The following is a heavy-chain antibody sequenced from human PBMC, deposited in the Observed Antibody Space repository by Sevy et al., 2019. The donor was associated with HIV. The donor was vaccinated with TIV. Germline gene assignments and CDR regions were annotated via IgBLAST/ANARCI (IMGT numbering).Heavy chain of an antibody. CDR3: ARGIVVVPPAIPSHDAFDI. D-gene: IGHD2-2*02. J-gene: IGHJ3*02. V-gene: IGHV1-2*02. CDR1: GYTFTGYY. Sequence: ASVKVSCQASGYTFTGYYMYWVRQAPGQGLEWMGWINPNSGGTKYAQKFQGRVTMTRDTSISTAYMELSRLRSDDTAVDYCARGIVVVPPAIPSHDAFDIWGPGTMVTVSS. CDR2: INPNSGGT.